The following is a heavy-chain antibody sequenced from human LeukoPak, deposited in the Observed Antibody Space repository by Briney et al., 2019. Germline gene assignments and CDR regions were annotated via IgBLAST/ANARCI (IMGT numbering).Heavy chain of an antibody. D-gene: IGHD5-12*01. J-gene: IGHJ4*02. CDR3: ARFSAYDYRSDY. CDR1: GASISTSSHY. Sequence: PSETLSLTCSVSGASISTSSHYWGWIRQPPGKALEWIGTFYYTGSTFYNPSLKSRVTISEDTSENQFSLKLTSVTAADTAVYFCARFSAYDYRSDYWGQGTLVTVSS. CDR2: FYYTGST. V-gene: IGHV4-39*07.